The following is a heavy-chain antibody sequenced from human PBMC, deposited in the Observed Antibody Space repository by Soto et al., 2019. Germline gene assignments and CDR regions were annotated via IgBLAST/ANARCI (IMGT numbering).Heavy chain of an antibody. D-gene: IGHD5-18*01. J-gene: IGHJ5*02. V-gene: IGHV1-69*06. Sequence: GASVKVSCKASGVTSSTHTITWVRQAPGQGLEWMGGIIPLFGTGHKAQKFQGRITIIADKSTSTAYMELSSLRSEDTAVYFCASGSAMGVDHWGQGTLVTVSS. CDR1: GVTSSTHT. CDR3: ASGSAMGVDH. CDR2: IIPLFGTG.